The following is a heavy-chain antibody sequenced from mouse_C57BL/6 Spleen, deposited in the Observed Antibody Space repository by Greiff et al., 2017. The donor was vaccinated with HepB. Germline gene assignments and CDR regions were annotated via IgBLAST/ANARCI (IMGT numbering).Heavy chain of an antibody. Sequence: LVESGAELVRPGTSVKVSCKASGYAFTNYLIEWVKQRPGQGLEWIGVINPGSGGTNYNEKFKGKATLTADKSSSTAYMQLSSLTSEDSAVYFCARRPTDAMDYWGQGTSVTVSS. V-gene: IGHV1-54*01. CDR3: ARRPTDAMDY. J-gene: IGHJ4*01. CDR1: GYAFTNYL. D-gene: IGHD1-1*01. CDR2: INPGSGGT.